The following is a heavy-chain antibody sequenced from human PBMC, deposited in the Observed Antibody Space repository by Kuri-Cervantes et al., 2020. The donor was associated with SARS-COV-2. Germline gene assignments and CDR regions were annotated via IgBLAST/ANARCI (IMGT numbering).Heavy chain of an antibody. J-gene: IGHJ4*02. Sequence: SETLSLTCTVSGGSISSSSYYGSWIRQPAGKGLEWIGRICTSGSTNYNPSLKSRVTISVDTSKNQFSLKLSSVTAADTAVYYCARGRDSSSWYDYWGQGTLVTVSS. CDR3: ARGRDSSSWYDY. CDR2: ICTSGST. V-gene: IGHV4-61*02. CDR1: GGSISSSSYY. D-gene: IGHD6-13*01.